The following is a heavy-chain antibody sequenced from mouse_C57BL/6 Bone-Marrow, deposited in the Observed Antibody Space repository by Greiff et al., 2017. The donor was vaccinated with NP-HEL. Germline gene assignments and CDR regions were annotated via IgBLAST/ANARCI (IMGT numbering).Heavy chain of an antibody. CDR1: GYAFTNYL. CDR3: ARRPRALHYGSRNWYFDV. J-gene: IGHJ1*03. CDR2: INPGSGGT. Sequence: QVQLQQSGAELVRPGTSVKVSCKASGYAFTNYLIEWVKQRPGQGLEWIGVINPGSGGTNYNEKFKGKATLTADKSSSTAYMQLSSLTSEDSAVYFCARRPRALHYGSRNWYFDVWGTGTTVTVSS. V-gene: IGHV1-54*01. D-gene: IGHD1-1*01.